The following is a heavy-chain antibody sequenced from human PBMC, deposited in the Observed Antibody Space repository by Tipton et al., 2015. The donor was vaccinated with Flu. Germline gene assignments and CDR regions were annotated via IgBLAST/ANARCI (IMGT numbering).Heavy chain of an antibody. V-gene: IGHV3-23*01. CDR2: MSGSGEIT. J-gene: IGHJ4*02. D-gene: IGHD2-21*02. Sequence: SLRLSCTVSGFTFSNYAMSWVRQAPGKGLEWVSTMSGSGEITFYGDSVKGRFTISRDNTKNTLYVQMNSLRVEDTAVYYCAKNNEKFGDSRIDSWGQGILVTVSS. CDR3: AKNNEKFGDSRIDS. CDR1: GFTFSNYA.